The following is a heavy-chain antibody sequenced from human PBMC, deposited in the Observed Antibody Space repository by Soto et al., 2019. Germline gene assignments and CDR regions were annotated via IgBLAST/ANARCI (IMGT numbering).Heavy chain of an antibody. J-gene: IGHJ5*02. CDR3: ARDQVTFGGVIVSDQLCNWFDP. Sequence: SVKVSCKASGCTFSSYTIGWVRPAPGQGLEWMGRIIPILGIANYAQKFQGRVTITADKSTSTAYMELSSLRSEDTAVYYCARDQVTFGGVIVSDQLCNWFDPWGQGTLVTVSS. D-gene: IGHD3-16*02. CDR2: IIPILGIA. CDR1: GCTFSSYT. V-gene: IGHV1-69*04.